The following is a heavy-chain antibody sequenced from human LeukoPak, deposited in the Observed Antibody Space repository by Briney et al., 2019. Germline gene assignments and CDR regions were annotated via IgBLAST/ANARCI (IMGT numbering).Heavy chain of an antibody. CDR2: IYYSGST. Sequence: KASETLSLTCTVSGGSISSSSYYWGWIRQPPGKGLEWIGSIYYSGSTYYNPSLKSRVTISVDTSKNQFSLKLSSVTAADTAVYYCARDCVDTAMVTYYYYYGMDVWGQGTTVTVSS. V-gene: IGHV4-39*07. J-gene: IGHJ6*02. CDR3: ARDCVDTAMVTYYYYYGMDV. D-gene: IGHD5-18*01. CDR1: GGSISSSSYY.